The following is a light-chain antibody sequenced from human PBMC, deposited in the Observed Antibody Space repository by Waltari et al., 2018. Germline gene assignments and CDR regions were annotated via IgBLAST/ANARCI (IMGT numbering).Light chain of an antibody. J-gene: IGLJ2*01. CDR1: KLGNRY. V-gene: IGLV3-1*01. CDR2: QDS. CDR3: QAWDSSTVV. Sequence: SYEVTQPPSVSVSPGETASITCSGDKLGNRYTCWYQQKPGQSPVLVIYQDSKRPSGIPERFSGSNPGNTATLTISGTQAMDESDYFCQAWDSSTVVFGGGTRLTVL.